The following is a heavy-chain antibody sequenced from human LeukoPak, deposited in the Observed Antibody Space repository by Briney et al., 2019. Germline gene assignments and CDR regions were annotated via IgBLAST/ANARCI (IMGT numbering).Heavy chain of an antibody. J-gene: IGHJ4*02. CDR3: ARGSYYYDSSGYYLDY. Sequence: PSETLSLTCTVSGGSISSYYWSWIRQPPGKGLEWIGYIYYSGSTNYNPSLKSRVTISVDRSKNQFSLKLSSVTAADTAVYYCARGSYYYDSSGYYLDYWGQGTLVTVSS. CDR2: IYYSGST. V-gene: IGHV4-59*01. D-gene: IGHD3-22*01. CDR1: GGSISSYY.